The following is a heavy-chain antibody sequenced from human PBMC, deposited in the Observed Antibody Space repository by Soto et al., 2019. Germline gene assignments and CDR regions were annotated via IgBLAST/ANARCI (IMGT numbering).Heavy chain of an antibody. J-gene: IGHJ6*02. D-gene: IGHD3-3*01. CDR3: AKEVWSGPMDV. Sequence: QVQLVESGGGVVQPGRSLRLSCAASGFIFSSYGMHWVRQAPGKGLEWVAVISYDGSNKYYADSVKGRFTISRDNSKNTLYLQMNSLRAVDTAVYYCAKEVWSGPMDVWGQGTTVTVSS. CDR1: GFIFSSYG. V-gene: IGHV3-30*18. CDR2: ISYDGSNK.